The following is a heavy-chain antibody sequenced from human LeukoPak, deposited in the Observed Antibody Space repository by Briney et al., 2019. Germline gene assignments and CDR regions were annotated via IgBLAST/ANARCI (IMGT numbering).Heavy chain of an antibody. CDR2: ISSSGSTI. Sequence: EGSLRLSCAASGITFSDHYMSWIRQAPGKGLEWVAHISSSGSTIEYADSVRGRFAISRDNAKNSLYLQMITLSVEDTAVYYCAREVRYTSSWYVYYYFDYWGQGTLVTVSS. D-gene: IGHD6-13*01. V-gene: IGHV3-11*01. CDR3: AREVRYTSSWYVYYYFDY. CDR1: GITFSDHY. J-gene: IGHJ4*02.